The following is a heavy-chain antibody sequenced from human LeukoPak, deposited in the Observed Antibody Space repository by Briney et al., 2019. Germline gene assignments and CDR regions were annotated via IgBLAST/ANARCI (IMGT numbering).Heavy chain of an antibody. J-gene: IGHJ3*02. CDR3: AKDSSNRLGPDAFDI. CDR1: GFTFSKYA. V-gene: IGHV3-23*01. CDR2: VNDRGTGT. Sequence: GSLRLSCAASGFTFSKYAMSWVRQAPGKGLEWVSTVNDRGTGTYYADSVKGWFTISRDNSKNTLYLQMNSLRAEDTAVYYCAKDSSNRLGPDAFDIWGQGTMVTVSS. D-gene: IGHD3-16*01.